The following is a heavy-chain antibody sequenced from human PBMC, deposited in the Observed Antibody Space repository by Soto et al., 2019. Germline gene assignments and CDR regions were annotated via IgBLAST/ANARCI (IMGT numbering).Heavy chain of an antibody. J-gene: IGHJ5*02. Sequence: QVQLVQSGAEVKKPGSSVKVSCKASGGTFRTSVITWVRQAPGQGLEWMGDINPMFGTSNYAQKFQGRVTISADESTNTSYMELSSLRSEDTAVFYCATLGVRSWFDPWGQGTLVTVS. V-gene: IGHV1-69*01. CDR3: ATLGVRSWFDP. CDR2: INPMFGTS. D-gene: IGHD3-22*01. CDR1: GGTFRTSV.